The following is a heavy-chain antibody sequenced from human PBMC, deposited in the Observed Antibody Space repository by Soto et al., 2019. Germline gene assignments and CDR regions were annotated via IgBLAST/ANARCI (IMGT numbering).Heavy chain of an antibody. Sequence: PGGSLRLSCVGSGFTFSNNDMHWVRQAPGKGLEWVAFISYDANEIYYADSVKRRFTISKNNHKNTLLLLINSPSADATAVYYWTIARVVDSSLDLWGQGTLVTVSS. CDR3: TIARVVDSSLDL. V-gene: IGHV3-30*03. CDR2: ISYDANEI. D-gene: IGHD2-15*01. J-gene: IGHJ5*02. CDR1: GFTFSNND.